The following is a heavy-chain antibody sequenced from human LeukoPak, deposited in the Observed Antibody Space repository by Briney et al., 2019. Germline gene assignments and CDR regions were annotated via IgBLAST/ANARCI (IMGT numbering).Heavy chain of an antibody. CDR1: GYTFTSYD. Sequence: ASVKVSCKASGYTFTSYDINWVRQATGQGLEWMGWMNPKSGNTGYAQKFQGRVTMARNTSISTAYMKLSSLRSEDTAVYYCARRKNYYGSGSYVGYWGQGTLVTVSS. CDR2: MNPKSGNT. CDR3: ARRKNYYGSGSYVGY. V-gene: IGHV1-8*01. D-gene: IGHD3-10*01. J-gene: IGHJ4*02.